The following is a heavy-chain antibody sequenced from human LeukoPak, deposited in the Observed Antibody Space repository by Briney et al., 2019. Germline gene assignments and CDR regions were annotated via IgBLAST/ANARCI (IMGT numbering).Heavy chain of an antibody. D-gene: IGHD2-2*01. J-gene: IGHJ4*02. CDR1: GGSISSSN. V-gene: IGHV3-48*04. Sequence: PSGTLSLTCAVSGGSISSSNWWSWVRQAPGKGLEWVSYISSSGSTIYYADSVKGRFTISRDNAKNSLYLQMNSLRAEDTAVYYCARYCSSTSCFDYWGQGTLVTVSS. CDR2: ISSSGSTI. CDR3: ARYCSSTSCFDY.